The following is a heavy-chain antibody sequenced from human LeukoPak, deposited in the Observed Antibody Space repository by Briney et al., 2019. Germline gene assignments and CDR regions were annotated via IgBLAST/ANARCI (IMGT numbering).Heavy chain of an antibody. J-gene: IGHJ6*02. CDR3: AKGANFWSAYRGGEGRTPPAYYYYYGMDV. CDR2: INPSGGST. V-gene: IGHV1-46*01. CDR1: GYTFTSYY. D-gene: IGHD3-3*01. Sequence: ASVKVSCKASGYTFTSYYMHWVRQAPGQGLEWMGIINPSGGSTSYAQKFQGRVTMTRDTSTSTVYMELSSLRSEDTAVYYCAKGANFWSAYRGGEGRTPPAYYYYYGMDVWGQGTTVTVSS.